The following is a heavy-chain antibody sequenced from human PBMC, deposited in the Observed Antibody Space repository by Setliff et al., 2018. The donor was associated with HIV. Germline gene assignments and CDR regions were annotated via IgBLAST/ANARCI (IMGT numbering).Heavy chain of an antibody. D-gene: IGHD1-1*01. CDR3: MRDGSRTTGMTGYYYGVDV. Sequence: SETLSLTCSVSGYSISRSYYWGWIRQSPGKGLEWIASMHGSGNTHYNPSLQSRITISMDTSKNQFSLTLSSVTAADTAIYFCMRDGSRTTGMTGYYYGVDVWGQGTTLTVSS. CDR2: MHGSGNT. J-gene: IGHJ6*02. V-gene: IGHV4-38-2*02. CDR1: GYSISRSYY.